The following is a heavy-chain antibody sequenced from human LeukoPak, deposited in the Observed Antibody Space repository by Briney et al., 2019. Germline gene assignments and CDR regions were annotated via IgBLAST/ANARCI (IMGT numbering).Heavy chain of an antibody. J-gene: IGHJ3*02. CDR2: IYPGDSDT. V-gene: IGHV5-51*01. D-gene: IGHD2-21*02. CDR3: ARWVTADRGKKDAFDI. Sequence: GESLKISRKGSGYSFTTYWIGWVRQKPGKGLEWMGIIYPGDSDTRYSPSFQGQVTISADKSITTAYLQWSSLKASDTAIYHCARWVTADRGKKDAFDIWGQGTMVTVSS. CDR1: GYSFTTYW.